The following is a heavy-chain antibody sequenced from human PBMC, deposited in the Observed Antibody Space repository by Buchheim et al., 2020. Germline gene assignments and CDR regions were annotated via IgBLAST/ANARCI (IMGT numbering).Heavy chain of an antibody. J-gene: IGHJ4*02. D-gene: IGHD5-18*01. CDR1: GGSISSGDYY. V-gene: IGHV4-30-4*01. Sequence: QVQLQESGPGLVKPSQTLSLTCTVSGGSISSGDYYWSWIRQPPGKGLEWIRYIYYSGSTYYNPSLKSRVTISVDTSKNQFSLKLSSVTAADTAVYYCAKWPFWEVDTAMVHPGGGDYWGQGTL. CDR2: IYYSGST. CDR3: AKWPFWEVDTAMVHPGGGDY.